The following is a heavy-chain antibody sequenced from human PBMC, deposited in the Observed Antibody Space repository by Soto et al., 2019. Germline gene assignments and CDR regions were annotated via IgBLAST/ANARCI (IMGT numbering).Heavy chain of an antibody. V-gene: IGHV1-2*02. CDR3: AREVGYCSGGSGRYSCGTDG. CDR1: GYTFTGYY. J-gene: IGHJ6*02. D-gene: IGHD2-15*01. Sequence: QVQLVQAGAEVKKPGATVKVSCKAPGYTFTGYYMHWVRQAPVQGREGMGWINPNSGGTNYAQKIQGRVTRTRDTSMSTAYMELSRLRSDDTAVYYCAREVGYCSGGSGRYSCGTDGWGQGPTVTVSS. CDR2: INPNSGGT.